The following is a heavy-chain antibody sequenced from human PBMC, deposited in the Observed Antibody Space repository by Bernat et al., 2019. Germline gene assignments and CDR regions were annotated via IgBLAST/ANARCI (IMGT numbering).Heavy chain of an antibody. D-gene: IGHD6-13*01. J-gene: IGHJ4*02. V-gene: IGHV3-30*18. Sequence: QVQLVESGGGVVQPGRSLRLSCAASGFTFSSYGMHWVHQAPGKGLEWVAVISYDGSNKYYADSVKGRFTISRDNSKNTLYLQMNSLRAEDTAVYYCAKDRDLQYSSSWFVGRVSDYWGQGTLVTVSS. CDR2: ISYDGSNK. CDR1: GFTFSSYG. CDR3: AKDRDLQYSSSWFVGRVSDY.